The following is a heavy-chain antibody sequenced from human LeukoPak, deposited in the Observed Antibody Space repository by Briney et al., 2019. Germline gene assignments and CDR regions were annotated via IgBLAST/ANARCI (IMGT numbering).Heavy chain of an antibody. D-gene: IGHD2-8*02. CDR2: ITHLLDIS. CDR1: GGTFINYA. Sequence: SVKVSCKASGGTFINYAITWVRQAPGQGLEWMGRITHLLDISKYAQNFQGRITISADKSTSTAYMELSSLRYEDTAVYYCASGNGYCSGGNCAGAYWGQGTLVTVSS. CDR3: ASGNGYCSGGNCAGAY. V-gene: IGHV1-69*04. J-gene: IGHJ4*02.